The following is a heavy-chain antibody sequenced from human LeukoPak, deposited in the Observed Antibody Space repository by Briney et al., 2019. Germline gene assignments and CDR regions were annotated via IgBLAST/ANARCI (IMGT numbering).Heavy chain of an antibody. Sequence: PGGSLRLSCVASEFTFSNYWMGWVRQAPGKGLEWVSLISGPGSGTEYADSVKGRFTISRDNWRNTVNLQMNDLRAEDTALYYCAKRGCSVYECRARFDAFDIWGRGTLVTVSS. CDR3: AKRGCSVYECRARFDAFDI. V-gene: IGHV3-23*01. D-gene: IGHD5/OR15-5a*01. CDR2: ISGPGSGT. J-gene: IGHJ3*02. CDR1: EFTFSNYW.